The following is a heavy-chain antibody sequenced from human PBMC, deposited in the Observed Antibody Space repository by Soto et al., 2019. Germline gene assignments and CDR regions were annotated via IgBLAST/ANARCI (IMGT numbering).Heavy chain of an antibody. J-gene: IGHJ5*02. Sequence: SETLSLTCAVYGGSFSGYYWSWIRQPPGKGLEWIGEINHSGSTNYNPSLKSRVTISVDTSKNHFSLKLSSVTAADTAVFYCARSLYSNIVATILSYWFDPWGKGTLVTVSS. CDR2: INHSGST. V-gene: IGHV4-34*01. CDR1: GGSFSGYY. CDR3: ARSLYSNIVATILSYWFDP. D-gene: IGHD5-12*01.